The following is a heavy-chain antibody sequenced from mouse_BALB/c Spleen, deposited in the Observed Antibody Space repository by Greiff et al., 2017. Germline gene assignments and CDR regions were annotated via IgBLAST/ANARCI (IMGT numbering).Heavy chain of an antibody. CDR1: GFSLTSYG. CDR3: ARVGNGNYVYAMDY. Sequence: VKVVESGPGLVAPSQSLSITCTVSGFSLTSYGVHWVRQPPGKGLEWLGVIWAGGSTNYNSALMSRLSISKDNSKSQVFLKMNSLQTDDTAMYYCARVGNGNYVYAMDYWGQGTSVTVSS. D-gene: IGHD2-1*01. CDR2: IWAGGST. J-gene: IGHJ4*01. V-gene: IGHV2-9*02.